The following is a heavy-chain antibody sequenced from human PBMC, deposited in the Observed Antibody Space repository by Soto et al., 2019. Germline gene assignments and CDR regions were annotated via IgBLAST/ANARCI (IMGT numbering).Heavy chain of an antibody. Sequence: QVQLVQSGAEVKKPGASVKVSCKASGYTFTSYGISWVRQAPGQGLEWMGWISAYNGNTNYAQKLQGRVTMTTEPSTSTAYMELRSLRSDDTAVYYCAREVVLVPAAMRWFDPWGQGTLVTVSS. CDR1: GYTFTSYG. J-gene: IGHJ5*02. CDR2: ISAYNGNT. D-gene: IGHD2-2*01. CDR3: AREVVLVPAAMRWFDP. V-gene: IGHV1-18*01.